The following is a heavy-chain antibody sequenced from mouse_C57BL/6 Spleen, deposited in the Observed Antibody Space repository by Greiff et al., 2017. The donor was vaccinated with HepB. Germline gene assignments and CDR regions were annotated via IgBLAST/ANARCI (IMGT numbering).Heavy chain of an antibody. Sequence: QLKQSGAELARPGASVKLSCKASGYTFTSYGISWVKQITGQGLEWIGEIYPRSGNTYYNEKFKGKATLTADKSSSTAYMELRSLTSEDSAVYFCARGASYYDYGGYAMDYWGQGTSVTVSS. J-gene: IGHJ4*01. V-gene: IGHV1-81*01. CDR3: ARGASYYDYGGYAMDY. CDR2: IYPRSGNT. D-gene: IGHD2-4*01. CDR1: GYTFTSYG.